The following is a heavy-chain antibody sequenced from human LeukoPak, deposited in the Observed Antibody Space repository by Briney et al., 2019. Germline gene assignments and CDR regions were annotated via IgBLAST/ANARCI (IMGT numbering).Heavy chain of an antibody. D-gene: IGHD6-19*01. Sequence: PSQTLSLTCAVYGESFRGYYWSWIRQTPGKGLEWIGEIDHIGRTTYNPSLKSRVTISVDTSKNQFSLRLTSVTASDTAVYYCAGPVRCSATTCTGPFDYWGQGTLVTVSS. CDR1: GESFRGYY. CDR3: AGPVRCSATTCTGPFDY. J-gene: IGHJ4*02. CDR2: IDHIGRT. V-gene: IGHV4-34*01.